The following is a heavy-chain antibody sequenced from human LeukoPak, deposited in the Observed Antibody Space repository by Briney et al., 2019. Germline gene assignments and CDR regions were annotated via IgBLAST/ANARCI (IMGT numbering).Heavy chain of an antibody. CDR3: ARDSSGIQSRGGGFDY. J-gene: IGHJ4*02. CDR1: GGSISSSSYY. D-gene: IGHD5-18*01. Sequence: PSETLSLTCTVSGGSISSSSYYWGWIRQPPGKGLEWIGSIYYSGSTYYNPSLKSRVTISVDTSKNQFSLKLSSVTAADTAVYYCARDSSGIQSRGGGFDYWGQGTLVTVSS. V-gene: IGHV4-39*07. CDR2: IYYSGST.